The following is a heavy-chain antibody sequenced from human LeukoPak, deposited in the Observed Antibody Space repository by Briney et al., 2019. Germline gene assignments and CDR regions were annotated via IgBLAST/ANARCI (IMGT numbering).Heavy chain of an antibody. V-gene: IGHV3-21*01. CDR3: ARVLYSSGWYEGYDY. J-gene: IGHJ4*02. D-gene: IGHD6-19*01. Sequence: GGSLRLSCAASRFTVSSNYMSWVRQAPGKGLEWVSSITSSSSYIYYPDSVKGRFTISRDNAKNSLYLQMNSLRAEDTAVYYCARVLYSSGWYEGYDYWGQGTLVTVSS. CDR2: ITSSSSYI. CDR1: RFTVSSNY.